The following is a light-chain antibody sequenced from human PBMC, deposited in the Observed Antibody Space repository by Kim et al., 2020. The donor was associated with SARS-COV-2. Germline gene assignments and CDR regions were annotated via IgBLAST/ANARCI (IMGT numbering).Light chain of an antibody. CDR1: SSNIGSNT. J-gene: IGLJ2*01. Sequence: GQKVTISCPGSSSNIGSNTVNWYQQLPGTAPKLLIYSHNQRPSGVPDRFSGSKSGTSASLAISGLQSEDEADYYCAAWDDSLNGVVFGGGTQLTVL. CDR2: SHN. V-gene: IGLV1-44*01. CDR3: AAWDDSLNGVV.